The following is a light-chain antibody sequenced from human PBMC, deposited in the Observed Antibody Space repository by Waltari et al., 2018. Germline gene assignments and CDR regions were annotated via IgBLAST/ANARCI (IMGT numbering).Light chain of an antibody. CDR2: DVS. CDR3: CSYAGSGTSV. Sequence: QSALTQPASVSGSPGQSIAISCTGTSSNVGSYDLVPWYQQHPGKAPKLIIYDVSQRPSGVSNRFSGSKSGNTASLTISGLQAEDEADYYCCSYAGSGTSVFGGGTQLTVL. J-gene: IGLJ2*01. V-gene: IGLV2-23*02. CDR1: SSNVGSYDL.